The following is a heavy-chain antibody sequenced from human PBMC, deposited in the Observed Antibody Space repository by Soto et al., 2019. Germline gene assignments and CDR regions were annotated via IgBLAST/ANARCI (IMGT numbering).Heavy chain of an antibody. CDR2: IIPIFGTA. V-gene: IGHV1-69*13. CDR3: AREGIVVVPAAISWFDP. CDR1: GGTFSSYA. J-gene: IGHJ5*02. D-gene: IGHD2-2*01. Sequence: GASVKVSCKASGGTFSSYAISWVRQAPGQGLEWMGGIIPIFGTANYAQKFQGRVTITADESTSTAYMELSSLRSKDTAVYYCAREGIVVVPAAISWFDPWGQGTLVTVSS.